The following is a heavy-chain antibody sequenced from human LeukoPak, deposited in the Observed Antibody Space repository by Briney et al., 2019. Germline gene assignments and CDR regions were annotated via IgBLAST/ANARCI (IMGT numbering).Heavy chain of an antibody. J-gene: IGHJ4*02. D-gene: IGHD3-22*01. CDR1: GYSFISYW. CDR2: VYPGDSNT. CDR3: ARHGTGSSSDYDF. Sequence: GESLKISCKASGYSFISYWISWVRQMPGKGLEWMGIVYPGDSNTRYSPSFQGQVNISVDKSISTAFLQWSSLKASDTAIYYCARHGTGSSSDYDFWGQGTLVTVSS. V-gene: IGHV5-51*01.